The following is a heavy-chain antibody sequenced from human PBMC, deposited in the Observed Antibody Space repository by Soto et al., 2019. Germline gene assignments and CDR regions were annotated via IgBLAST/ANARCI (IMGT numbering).Heavy chain of an antibody. D-gene: IGHD2-15*01. J-gene: IGHJ4*02. Sequence: TSETLSLTCTVSGGSISSGDYYWSWIRQPPGKGLEWIGYIYYSGGTNYNPSLKSRVTISVDTSKNQFSLKLSSVTAADTAVYYCARGSKGGLGRPLDYWGQGTLVTVSS. CDR2: IYYSGGT. CDR3: ARGSKGGLGRPLDY. CDR1: GGSISSGDYY. V-gene: IGHV4-30-4*01.